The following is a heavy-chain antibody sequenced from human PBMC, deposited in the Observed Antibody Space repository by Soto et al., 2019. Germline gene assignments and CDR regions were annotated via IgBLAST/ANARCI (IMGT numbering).Heavy chain of an antibody. CDR1: GGSISSGGYY. D-gene: IGHD3-22*01. CDR3: ARSEDYYDYGVNWFDP. CDR2: IYYSGST. Sequence: QVQLQESGPGLVKPSQTLSLTCTVSGGSISSGGYYWSWLRQHPGKGLEWIGYIYYSGSTYYNPSLKSRFTFSVDTSKIQFSLKRSSVTAADTAVYYCARSEDYYDYGVNWFDPGGQGTLVTVSS. J-gene: IGHJ5*02. V-gene: IGHV4-31*03.